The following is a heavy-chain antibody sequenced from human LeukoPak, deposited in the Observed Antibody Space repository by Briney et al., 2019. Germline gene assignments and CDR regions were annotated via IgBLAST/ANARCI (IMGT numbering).Heavy chain of an antibody. CDR2: ISYDGSNK. CDR1: GFTFSSYG. CDR3: AKVMGSGSYYAYYYMDV. V-gene: IGHV3-30*18. D-gene: IGHD3-10*01. J-gene: IGHJ6*03. Sequence: GGSLRLSCAASGFTFSSYGMHWVRQAPGKGLEWVAVISYDGSNKYYADSVKGRFTISRDNSKNTLYLQMNSLRAEDTAVYYCAKVMGSGSYYAYYYMDVWGKGTTVTVSS.